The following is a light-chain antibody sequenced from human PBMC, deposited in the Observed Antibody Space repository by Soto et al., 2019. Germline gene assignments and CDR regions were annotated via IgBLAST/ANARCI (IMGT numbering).Light chain of an antibody. J-gene: IGKJ5*01. CDR2: GSS. V-gene: IGKV3-11*01. CDR3: QQRSNWSIT. CDR1: QSVSSY. Sequence: EIVLTQSPATLSLSPGERATLSCRASQSVSSYLAWYQQKFGQAPRLLIYGSSSRATDIPDRFSGSGSGTDFTLTISSLQSEDFAVYYCQQRSNWSITFGQGTRLEI.